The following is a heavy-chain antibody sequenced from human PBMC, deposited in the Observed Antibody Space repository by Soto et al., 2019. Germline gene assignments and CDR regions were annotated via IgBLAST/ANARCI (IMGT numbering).Heavy chain of an antibody. CDR1: GYTFTGYY. V-gene: IGHV1-2*04. CDR3: ARGTGNMTTVTTFDY. CDR2: INPNSGGT. D-gene: IGHD4-17*01. J-gene: IGHJ4*02. Sequence: ASVKVSCKASGYTFTGYYMHWVRQAPGQGLEWVGWINPNSGGTNYAQKFQGWVTMTRDTSISTAYMELSRLRSDDTAVYYCARGTGNMTTVTTFDYWGQGTLVTVSS.